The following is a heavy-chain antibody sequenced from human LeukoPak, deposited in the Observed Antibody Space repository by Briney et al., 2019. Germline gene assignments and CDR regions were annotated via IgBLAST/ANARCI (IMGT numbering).Heavy chain of an antibody. CDR1: GYTFTSYD. D-gene: IGHD6-13*01. V-gene: IGHV1-8*01. Sequence: ASVKVSCKASGYTFTSYDMNWVRQATGQGLEWMGRMNPNSGNTGYAQKFQGRVTITRTTYLSTAYMELSSLRSEDTAVYYCASSRSSWYSRYWFDPWGQGTLVTVSS. CDR3: ASSRSSWYSRYWFDP. J-gene: IGHJ5*02. CDR2: MNPNSGNT.